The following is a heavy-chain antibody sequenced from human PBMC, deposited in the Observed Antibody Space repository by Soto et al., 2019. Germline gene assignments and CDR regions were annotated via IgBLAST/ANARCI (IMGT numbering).Heavy chain of an antibody. CDR2: INPNSGGT. D-gene: IGHD6-19*01. CDR3: ARDHKGIAVAGYGMDV. Sequence: ASVKVSCKASGYTFTGYYMHWARQAPGQGLEWMGWINPNSGGTNYAQKFQGRVTMTRDTSISAAYMELSRLRSDDTAVYYCARDHKGIAVAGYGMDVWGQGTTVTVSS. CDR1: GYTFTGYY. V-gene: IGHV1-2*02. J-gene: IGHJ6*02.